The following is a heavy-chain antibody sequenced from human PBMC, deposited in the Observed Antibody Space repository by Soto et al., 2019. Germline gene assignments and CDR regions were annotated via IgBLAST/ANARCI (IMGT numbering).Heavy chain of an antibody. D-gene: IGHD4-17*01. CDR1: GGSISSHY. CDR3: ARGIKYGDYSRWFDP. CDR2: IYYSGST. Sequence: SETLSLTCTVSGGSISSHYWSWIRQPPGKGLEWIGYIYYSGSTNYNPSLKSRVTISVDTSKNQFSLKLSSVTAADTAVYYCARGIKYGDYSRWFDPWGPGTLVTVSS. J-gene: IGHJ5*02. V-gene: IGHV4-59*08.